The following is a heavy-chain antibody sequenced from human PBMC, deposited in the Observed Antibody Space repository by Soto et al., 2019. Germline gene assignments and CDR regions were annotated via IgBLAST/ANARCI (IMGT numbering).Heavy chain of an antibody. Sequence: EVQLVESGGGLVQPGGSLRLSCAASGFTFSSYSITCVRQAPGKWLEWVSYISSSSSTIYYADSVKGRFSISRDNAKNSLYLQMNSLRAEDTAVYYCARASPSSPTVTAEFDYLCQGTLVTVSS. D-gene: IGHD4-17*01. CDR1: GFTFSSYS. V-gene: IGHV3-48*01. CDR2: ISSSSSTI. J-gene: IGHJ4*02. CDR3: ARASPSSPTVTAEFDY.